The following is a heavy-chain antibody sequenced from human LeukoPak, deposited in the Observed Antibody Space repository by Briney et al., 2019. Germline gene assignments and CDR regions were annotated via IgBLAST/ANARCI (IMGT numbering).Heavy chain of an antibody. CDR2: IYSGGST. J-gene: IGHJ4*02. CDR3: ARGIAVADTGFFDY. CDR1: GFTVSSSY. Sequence: GGSLRLSCAASGFTVSSSYTTWVRQAPGKGLEWVSVIYSGGSTYYADSVKGRFTISRDNSKSTLYLQMNSLRVEDTAVYYCARGIAVADTGFFDYWGQGTLVTVSS. V-gene: IGHV3-66*01. D-gene: IGHD6-19*01.